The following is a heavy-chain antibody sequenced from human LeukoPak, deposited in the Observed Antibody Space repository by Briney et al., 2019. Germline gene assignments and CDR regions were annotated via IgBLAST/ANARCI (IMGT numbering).Heavy chain of an antibody. D-gene: IGHD3-10*01. CDR2: IYYSGST. CDR3: ARGPAIVVVPAAMSRYYGSGSYYRFDY. J-gene: IGHJ4*02. V-gene: IGHV4-30-4*01. Sequence: PSETLSLTCTVSGGSISSGDYYWSWIRQPSGKGLEWIGYIYYSGSTYYNPSLKSRVTISVDTSKNQFSLKLSSVTAADTAVYYCARGPAIVVVPAAMSRYYGSGSYYRFDYWGQGTLVTVSS. CDR1: GGSISSGDYY.